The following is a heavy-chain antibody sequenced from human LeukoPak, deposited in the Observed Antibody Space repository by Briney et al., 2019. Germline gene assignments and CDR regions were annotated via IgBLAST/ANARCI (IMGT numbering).Heavy chain of an antibody. V-gene: IGHV4-39*01. Sequence: SETLSLTCTVSGDSISSSSYYWGWIRQPPGKGLEWIGNIYYSGSTYYNPSLKRRVTISVDTSKNQFSLTLSSVTAADTAVYYCARKYYDSSGYYYAAAFDIWGQGTMVTVSS. CDR1: GDSISSSSYY. CDR3: ARKYYDSSGYYYAAAFDI. D-gene: IGHD3-22*01. J-gene: IGHJ3*02. CDR2: IYYSGST.